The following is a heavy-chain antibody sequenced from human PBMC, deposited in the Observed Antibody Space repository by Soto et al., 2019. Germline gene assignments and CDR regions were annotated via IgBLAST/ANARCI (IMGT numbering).Heavy chain of an antibody. D-gene: IGHD3-10*01. V-gene: IGHV3-23*01. CDR2: IGVSGETT. CDR1: GFPFSTTY. J-gene: IGHJ4*02. Sequence: XGSLRLSCAASGFPFSTTYMSWVRQAPGKGLEWVSTIGVSGETTYYADSVKGRFTISRDNSKNTLYLQMNSLRADDTALYYCAKNSGLLKTRGQGALVTVS. CDR3: AKNSGLLKT.